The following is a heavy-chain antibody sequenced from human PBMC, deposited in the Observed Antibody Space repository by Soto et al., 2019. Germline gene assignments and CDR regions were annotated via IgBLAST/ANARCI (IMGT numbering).Heavy chain of an antibody. D-gene: IGHD3-10*01. CDR3: ARGRNTLWFGELLSYDAFDI. J-gene: IGHJ3*02. V-gene: IGHV3-33*01. Sequence: GGSLRLSCAASGFTFSSYGMHWVRQAPGKGLEWVAVIWYDGSNKYYADSVKGRFTISRDNSKNTLYLQMNSLGAEDTTVYYCARGRNTLWFGELLSYDAFDIWGQGTMVTVSS. CDR1: GFTFSSYG. CDR2: IWYDGSNK.